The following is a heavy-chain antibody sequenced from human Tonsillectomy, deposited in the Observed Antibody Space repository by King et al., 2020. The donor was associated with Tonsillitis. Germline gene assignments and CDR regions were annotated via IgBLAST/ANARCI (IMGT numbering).Heavy chain of an antibody. CDR3: ARERLYNVGWGIDH. CDR1: GFIFSSYG. J-gene: IGHJ4*02. Sequence: QLVQSGGGVVQPGRSLRLSCETSGFIFSSYGMHWVRQAPGKGLEWAATISFDGANTHHSDSVTGRFTISRDNSKSTMYLQMNSLRAEDTAVYYCARERLYNVGWGIDHWGQGTLVTVSS. D-gene: IGHD1-14*01. CDR2: ISFDGANT. V-gene: IGHV3-33*05.